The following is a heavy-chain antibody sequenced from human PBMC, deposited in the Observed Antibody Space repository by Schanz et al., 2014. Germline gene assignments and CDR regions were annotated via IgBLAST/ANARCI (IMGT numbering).Heavy chain of an antibody. J-gene: IGHJ6*03. D-gene: IGHD2-2*01. CDR2: ISGGGGTT. CDR1: GFTFSSYA. V-gene: IGHV3-23*01. Sequence: EVQLLESGGGLVQPGGSLRLSCAASGFTFSSYAMSWVRQAPGKGLEWVSAISGGGGTTYYADSVKGRFTISRDNSKNTLYLQMNSLRAKDTAVYYCARVKYCTITRCYRTETEGIYYMDVWGKGTTVTVSS. CDR3: ARVKYCTITRCYRTETEGIYYMDV.